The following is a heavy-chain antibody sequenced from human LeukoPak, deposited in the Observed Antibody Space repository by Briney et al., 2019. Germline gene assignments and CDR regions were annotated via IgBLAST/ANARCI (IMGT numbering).Heavy chain of an antibody. CDR2: INPNSGGT. CDR3: ARDKGEMATVTSFDY. J-gene: IGHJ4*02. CDR1: GYTFTGYY. D-gene: IGHD5-24*01. V-gene: IGHV1-2*02. Sequence: GASAKVSCKASGYTFTGYYMHWVRQAPGQGLEWMGWINPNSGGTNYAQKFQGRVTMTRDTSISTAYMELSRLRSDDTAVYYCARDKGEMATVTSFDYWGQGTLVTVSS.